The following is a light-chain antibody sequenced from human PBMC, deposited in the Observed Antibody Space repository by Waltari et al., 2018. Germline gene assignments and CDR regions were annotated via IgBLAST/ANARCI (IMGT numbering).Light chain of an antibody. V-gene: IGKV1-39*01. CDR2: ETS. J-gene: IGKJ2*02. CDR3: QPNYDTPRT. Sequence: QMTQSPSSLPASVGDRVTITCRASQTIDYLSWYQHKPGEAPKLLIYETSTLQSGVPTRFSGSKFGTTFILTISSLQPEDFATYFCQPNYDTPRTFGQGTKVDIK. CDR1: QTIDY.